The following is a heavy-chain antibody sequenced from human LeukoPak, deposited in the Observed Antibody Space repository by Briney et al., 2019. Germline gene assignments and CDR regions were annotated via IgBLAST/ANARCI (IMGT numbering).Heavy chain of an antibody. J-gene: IGHJ4*02. D-gene: IGHD5-18*01. Sequence: ASVKVSCKDSGYTFTTYGISWVRQAPGQGREWMGWISAYNGNTNYAQKLQGRVTMTTDTSTSTAYTELRSLRSDDTAVYYCARDYRVDTAMNYYFDYWGQGTLVTVSS. CDR2: ISAYNGNT. V-gene: IGHV1-18*01. CDR1: GYTFTTYG. CDR3: ARDYRVDTAMNYYFDY.